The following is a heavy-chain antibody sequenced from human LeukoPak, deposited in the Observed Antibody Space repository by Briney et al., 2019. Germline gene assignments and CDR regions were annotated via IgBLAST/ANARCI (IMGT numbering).Heavy chain of an antibody. V-gene: IGHV5-51*01. CDR1: GYSFTSYW. D-gene: IGHD4-17*01. CDR2: IYPHDSDM. Sequence: KPGESLKTSCKGSGYSFTSYWIGWVRQMPGKGLEWMGIIYPHDSDMRYSPAFQGQVTISADKSINTAYLQWSSLKASDTAMYCCARTYGDKELDYWGQGTLVTVSS. CDR3: ARTYGDKELDY. J-gene: IGHJ4*02.